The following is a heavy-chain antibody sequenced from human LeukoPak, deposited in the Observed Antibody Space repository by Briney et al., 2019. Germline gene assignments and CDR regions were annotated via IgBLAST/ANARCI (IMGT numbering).Heavy chain of an antibody. CDR3: ARDAALYYYYGMDV. CDR2: IWYDGSNK. V-gene: IGHV3-33*08. D-gene: IGHD6-6*01. Sequence: GRSLRLSCAASGFTFSSYGMHWVRQAPGKGLEWVAVIWYDGSNKYYADSVKGRFTISRDNSKNTLYLQMNSLRAEDTAVYYCARDAALYYYYGMDVWGQGTTVTVSS. J-gene: IGHJ6*02. CDR1: GFTFSSYG.